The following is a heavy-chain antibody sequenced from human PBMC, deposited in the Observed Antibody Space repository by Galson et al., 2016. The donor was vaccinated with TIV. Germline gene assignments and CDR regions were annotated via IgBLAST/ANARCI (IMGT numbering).Heavy chain of an antibody. J-gene: IGHJ6*01. CDR3: ARDLSRSVALYDSSVYGMAV. CDR2: ISYDGTNK. V-gene: IGHV3-30*04. Sequence: SLRLSCAASGSTFSSYAMNWVRQAPGKGLEWVAVISYDGTNKYYADSVKGRFTISRDNSKNTLFLQMNSLRAEDTAVYYCARDLSRSVALYDSSVYGMAVWGQGTTVTVSS. D-gene: IGHD3-22*01. CDR1: GSTFSSYA.